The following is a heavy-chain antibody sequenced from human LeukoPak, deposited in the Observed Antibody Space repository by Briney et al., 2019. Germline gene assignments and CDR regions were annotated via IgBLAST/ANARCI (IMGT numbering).Heavy chain of an antibody. D-gene: IGHD3-22*01. Sequence: GGSLRLSCSGSGFTFSIYAMNWVRQAPGKGLEWVSGINYSDGKTSYADSVKGRFTISRDNAKNSLYLQMNSLRAEDTAVYYCAREPLSGYSFDYWGQGTLVTVSS. CDR1: GFTFSIYA. CDR2: INYSDGKT. J-gene: IGHJ4*02. CDR3: AREPLSGYSFDY. V-gene: IGHV3-21*01.